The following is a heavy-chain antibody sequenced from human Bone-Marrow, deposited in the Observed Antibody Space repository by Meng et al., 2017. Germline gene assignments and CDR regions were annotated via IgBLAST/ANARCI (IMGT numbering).Heavy chain of an antibody. V-gene: IGHV3-74*01. CDR3: ASENRGYTYGYALGY. D-gene: IGHD5-18*01. J-gene: IGHJ4*02. Sequence: FIISSDNAKNTLYLQMNSLRAEDTAVYYCASENRGYTYGYALGYWGQGTLVTVSS.